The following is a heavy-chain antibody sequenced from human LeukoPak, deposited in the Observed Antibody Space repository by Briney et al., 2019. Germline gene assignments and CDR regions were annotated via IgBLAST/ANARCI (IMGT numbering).Heavy chain of an antibody. J-gene: IGHJ5*02. Sequence: GGSLRLSCAASGFTFSSYEMNWVRQAPGKGLEWVSYISSSGSTIYYADSVKGRFTISRDNAKNSLYLQMNSLRAEDTAVYYCARGTEMATMGSWFDPWGQGTLVTVSS. D-gene: IGHD5-24*01. CDR1: GFTFSSYE. V-gene: IGHV3-48*03. CDR2: ISSSGSTI. CDR3: ARGTEMATMGSWFDP.